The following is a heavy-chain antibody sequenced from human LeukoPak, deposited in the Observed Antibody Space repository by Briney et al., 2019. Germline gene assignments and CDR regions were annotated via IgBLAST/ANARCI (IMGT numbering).Heavy chain of an antibody. J-gene: IGHJ6*03. V-gene: IGHV1-2*06. CDR1: GYTFTGYY. CDR3: ARAGYCSSTSCYGPNYYYYMDV. D-gene: IGHD2-2*01. CDR2: INPNSGGT. Sequence: ASVKVSCKASGYTFTGYYLHWVRQAPGQGLEWMGRINPNSGGTNYAQKFQGRVTMTRDTSISTAYMELSRLRSDDTAVYYCARAGYCSSTSCYGPNYYYYMDVWGKGTTATVSS.